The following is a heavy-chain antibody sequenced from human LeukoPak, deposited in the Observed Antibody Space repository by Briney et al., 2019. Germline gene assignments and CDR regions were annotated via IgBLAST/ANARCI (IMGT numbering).Heavy chain of an antibody. J-gene: IGHJ6*02. D-gene: IGHD3-3*01. CDR3: AREPFWSGYLGGMDV. V-gene: IGHV4-59*01. Sequence: TSETLSLTCTVSGGSISSYYWSWIRQPPGKGLEWIGYIYYSGSTNYNPSLKSRVTISVDTSKNQFSLKLSSVTAADTAVYYCAREPFWSGYLGGMDVWGQGTTVTVSS. CDR1: GGSISSYY. CDR2: IYYSGST.